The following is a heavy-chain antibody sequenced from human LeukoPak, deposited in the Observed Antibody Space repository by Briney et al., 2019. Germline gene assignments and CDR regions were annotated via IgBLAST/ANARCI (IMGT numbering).Heavy chain of an antibody. CDR3: ARGERWLQFEGGKFDY. CDR1: GYTFTGYY. J-gene: IGHJ4*02. V-gene: IGHV1-2*02. CDR2: INPNSGGT. D-gene: IGHD5-24*01. Sequence: ASVKVSCKASGYTFTGYYMHWVRQAPGQGLEWMGWINPNSGGTNYAQKFQGRVTMTRDTSISTAYMELSRLRSGDTAVYYCARGERWLQFEGGKFDYWGQGTLVTVSS.